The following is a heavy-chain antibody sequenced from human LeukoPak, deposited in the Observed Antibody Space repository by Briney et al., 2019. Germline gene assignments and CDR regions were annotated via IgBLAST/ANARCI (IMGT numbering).Heavy chain of an antibody. J-gene: IGHJ4*02. Sequence: SETLSLTCSVSGGSISSSAYHWSWFRQHPGKGLEWIGYIYYTGRTYYSPSLKSRVTISLDTSKNQFSLKLSSVTAADTAVYYCARRHSSSWYEGYWGQGTLVTVSS. CDR1: GGSISSSAYH. CDR2: IYYTGRT. CDR3: ARRHSSSWYEGY. D-gene: IGHD6-13*01. V-gene: IGHV4-31*03.